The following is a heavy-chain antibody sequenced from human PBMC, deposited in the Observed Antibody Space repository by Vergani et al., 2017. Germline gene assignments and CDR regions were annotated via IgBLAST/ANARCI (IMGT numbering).Heavy chain of an antibody. V-gene: IGHV1-69*13. D-gene: IGHD2-21*02. J-gene: IGHJ6*02. CDR2: IIPIFGTA. CDR1: GYTLTELS. Sequence: QVQLVQSGAEVKKPGASVKVSCKVSGYTLTELSMHWVRQAPGQGLEWMGRIIPIFGTANYAQKVQGRVTITADESTSTAYMELSSLRSEDTAVYYCAREPYCGGDCYSGGTYYGMDVWGQGTTVTVSS. CDR3: AREPYCGGDCYSGGTYYGMDV.